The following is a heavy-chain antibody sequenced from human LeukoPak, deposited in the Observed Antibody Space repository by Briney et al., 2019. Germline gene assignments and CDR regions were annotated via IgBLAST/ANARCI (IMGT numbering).Heavy chain of an antibody. CDR3: AREVVVVPAAMQGGWFDP. CDR2: IIPILGIA. Sequence: ASVKVSCKASGGTFSSYAISWVRQAPGQGLEWMGRIIPILGIANYAQKFQGRVTITADKSTSTAYMELSSLRSEDTAVYYCAREVVVVPAAMQGGWFDPWGQGALVTVSS. CDR1: GGTFSSYA. D-gene: IGHD2-2*01. J-gene: IGHJ5*02. V-gene: IGHV1-69*04.